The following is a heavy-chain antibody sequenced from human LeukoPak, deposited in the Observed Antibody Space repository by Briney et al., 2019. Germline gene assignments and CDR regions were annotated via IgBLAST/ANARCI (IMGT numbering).Heavy chain of an antibody. CDR2: IKQDGSEK. CDR1: GFTFSSYW. V-gene: IGHV3-7*01. D-gene: IGHD3-9*01. Sequence: PGGSLRLSCAASGFTFSSYWMSWVRQAPGKGLEWVANIKQDGSEKYYVDSVKGRFTISRDNAQNSLYLQMNSLRAEDTAVYYCARGSLLRYFDWLSGGGDYWGQGTLVTVSS. CDR3: ARGSLLRYFDWLSGGGDY. J-gene: IGHJ4*02.